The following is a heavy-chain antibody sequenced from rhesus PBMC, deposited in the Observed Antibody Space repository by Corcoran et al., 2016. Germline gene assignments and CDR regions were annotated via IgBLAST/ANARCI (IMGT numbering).Heavy chain of an antibody. J-gene: IGHJ4*01. CDR2: ISGSSGFT. V-gene: IGHV4-99*02. Sequence: QVQLQESGRGLVKPSETLSLTCAVSGYSISSGYDWGWSRQPPGKGLEYIGYISGSSGFTYYNPSLKSRVTISKDTSKNQFSLKLTSVTAADTAVYYCGRGAAIDYWGQGVLVTVSS. CDR1: GYSISSGYD. D-gene: IGHD6-25*01. CDR3: GRGAAIDY.